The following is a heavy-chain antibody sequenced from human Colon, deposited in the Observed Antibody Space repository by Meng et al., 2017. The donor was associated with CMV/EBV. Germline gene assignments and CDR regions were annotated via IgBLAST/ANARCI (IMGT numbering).Heavy chain of an antibody. Sequence: FTGYYMHWGRQAPGQGLEWMGWINPNSGGTNYAQKFQGRVTMTRDTSISTAYMELSRLRSDDTAVYYCARVRYCSSTSCYTGEYFQHWGQGTLVTVSS. CDR2: INPNSGGT. CDR3: ARVRYCSSTSCYTGEYFQH. D-gene: IGHD2-2*02. J-gene: IGHJ1*01. V-gene: IGHV1-2*02. CDR1: FTGYY.